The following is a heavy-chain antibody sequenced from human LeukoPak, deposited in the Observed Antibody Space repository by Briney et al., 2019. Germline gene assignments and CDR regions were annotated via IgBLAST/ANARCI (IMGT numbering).Heavy chain of an antibody. CDR1: GGSISSGGYS. J-gene: IGHJ4*02. CDR3: ARDRQWELLYY. CDR2: IYHSGST. V-gene: IGHV4-30-2*01. D-gene: IGHD1-26*01. Sequence: PSETLSLTCAVSGGSISSGGYSWSWIRQPPGKGLEWIGYIYHSGSTYYNPSLKSRVTISVDRSKNQFSLKLSSVAAADTAVYYCARDRQWELLYYWGQGTLVAVSS.